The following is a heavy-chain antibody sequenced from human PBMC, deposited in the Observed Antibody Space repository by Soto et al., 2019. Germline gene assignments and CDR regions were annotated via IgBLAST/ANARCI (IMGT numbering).Heavy chain of an antibody. CDR1: GVSFSGYY. CDR3: ARGGYYGSGSYEYYYYYYGMDV. CDR2: INHSGST. D-gene: IGHD3-10*01. J-gene: IGHJ6*02. Sequence: SETLSLTCAVYGVSFSGYYWSWFRQPPGKGLEWIGEINHSGSTNYNPSLKSRVTISVDTSKNQFSLKLSSVTAADTAVYYCARGGYYGSGSYEYYYYYYGMDVWGQGTTVTVSS. V-gene: IGHV4-34*01.